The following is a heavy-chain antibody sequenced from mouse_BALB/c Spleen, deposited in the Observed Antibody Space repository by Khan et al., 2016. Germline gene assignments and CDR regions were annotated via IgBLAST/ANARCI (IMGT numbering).Heavy chain of an antibody. V-gene: IGHV3-8*02. CDR2: ISYSGST. Sequence: EVQLQESGPSLVKPSQTLSLTCSVTGDSITSGYWNWIRKFSGNKLEYLGYISYSGSTYYNPSLKNRVSITRDTSKNQFYLQLNSVTTEDTATYYCATGYYFDWYYYAMDYWGQGTSVTVSS. J-gene: IGHJ4*01. CDR3: ATGYYFDWYYYAMDY. CDR1: GDSITSGY. D-gene: IGHD1-2*01.